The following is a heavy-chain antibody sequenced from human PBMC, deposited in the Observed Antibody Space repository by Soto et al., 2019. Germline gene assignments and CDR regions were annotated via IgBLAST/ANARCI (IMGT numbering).Heavy chain of an antibody. J-gene: IGHJ6*02. CDR2: IYYRGST. CDR1: ADSISSHQYY. V-gene: IGHV4-39*01. CDR3: ARQGYCANGVCPNYYGIDV. Sequence: SQNLSLTCTVSADSISSHQYYWAWIRQAPGKGLEWIGSIYYRGSTYYNPSLQSRITISVDTSKNQFSLKLTSVTAADTAVYYCARQGYCANGVCPNYYGIDVWGQGTTVT. D-gene: IGHD2-8*01.